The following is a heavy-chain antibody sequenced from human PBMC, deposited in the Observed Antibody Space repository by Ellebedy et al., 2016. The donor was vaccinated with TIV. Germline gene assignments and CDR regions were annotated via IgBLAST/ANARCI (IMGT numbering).Heavy chain of an antibody. Sequence: PGGSLRLSCAASGFTFSTYAVHWVRQAPGKGLEWVAVISYDGSDKHYADSVKGRFTISRDNSKNTLSVQMNSLRAEDTAVYYCAKGGVGIWSGYPLEYWGQGTLVTVSS. J-gene: IGHJ4*02. CDR2: ISYDGSDK. CDR1: GFTFSTYA. V-gene: IGHV3-30*18. D-gene: IGHD3-3*01. CDR3: AKGGVGIWSGYPLEY.